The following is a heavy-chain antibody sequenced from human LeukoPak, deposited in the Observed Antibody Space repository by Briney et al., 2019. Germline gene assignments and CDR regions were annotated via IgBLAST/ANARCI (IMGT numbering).Heavy chain of an antibody. Sequence: SETLSLTCTVSGGSISNYYWSWIRQPPGKGLEWIGYIYYSGSTNYSPSLKSRVTILVDTSKNQFSLRLSSVTAADTAVYYCARGRGYYDSSGYIDYWGQGTLVTVSS. CDR1: GGSISNYY. CDR2: IYYSGST. CDR3: ARGRGYYDSSGYIDY. J-gene: IGHJ4*02. V-gene: IGHV4-59*01. D-gene: IGHD3-22*01.